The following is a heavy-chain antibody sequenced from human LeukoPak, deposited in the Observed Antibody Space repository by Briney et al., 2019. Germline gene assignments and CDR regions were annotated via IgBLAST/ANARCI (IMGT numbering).Heavy chain of an antibody. CDR1: GFTFSSYA. V-gene: IGHV3-30*02. D-gene: IGHD2-15*01. CDR3: AKDLRGYCSGGSCKTIDY. CDR2: IRYDGSNI. J-gene: IGHJ4*02. Sequence: GGSLRLSCAASGFTFSSYAMSWVRQAPGKGLEWVAFIRYDGSNIYYADSVKGRFTISRDNSKNTVYLQMNSLRAEDTAVYYCAKDLRGYCSGGSCKTIDYWGQGTLVTVSS.